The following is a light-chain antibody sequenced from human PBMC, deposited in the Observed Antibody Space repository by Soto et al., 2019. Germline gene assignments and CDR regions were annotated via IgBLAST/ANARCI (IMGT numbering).Light chain of an antibody. Sequence: IVLTQSPATLSLSPGERATLSCRASQSVSSYLAWYQHKPGQAPRLLIYDASNRTTGIPARFSGSGSGTDFTLTISSLAPDDFALYYCQQHNNWPSFGQGTRLEIK. CDR2: DAS. J-gene: IGKJ5*01. CDR3: QQHNNWPS. V-gene: IGKV3-11*01. CDR1: QSVSSY.